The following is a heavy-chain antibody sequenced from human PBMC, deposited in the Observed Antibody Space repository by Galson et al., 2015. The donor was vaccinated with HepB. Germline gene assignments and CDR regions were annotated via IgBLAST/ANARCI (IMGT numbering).Heavy chain of an antibody. CDR2: INPNHDGT. J-gene: IGHJ4*02. CDR3: TVNWNCGGDCYHDH. Sequence: SVKVSCKASGYTFTGFYLHWVRQAPGQRLEWMGCINPNHDGTNYAQRFHGRVTMTTDTSTSIGYLELSGLRSDDTAVYYCTVNWNCGGDCYHDHWGQGTLVTVSS. CDR1: GYTFTGFY. V-gene: IGHV1-2*02. D-gene: IGHD2-21*01.